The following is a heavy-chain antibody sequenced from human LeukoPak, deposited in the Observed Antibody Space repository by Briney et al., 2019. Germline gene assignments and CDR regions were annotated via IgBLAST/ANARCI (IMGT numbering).Heavy chain of an antibody. CDR2: IYTSGST. Sequence: KPSETLSLTCTVSGGSISSYYWSWIRQPAGKGRVWIGRIYTSGSTNYNPSLKSRVTMSVDTSKNQFSLKLSSVTAADTAVYYCARDSSDYDFWSGYLEDWFDPWGQGTLVTVSS. CDR3: ARDSSDYDFWSGYLEDWFDP. D-gene: IGHD3-3*01. V-gene: IGHV4-4*07. CDR1: GGSISSYY. J-gene: IGHJ5*02.